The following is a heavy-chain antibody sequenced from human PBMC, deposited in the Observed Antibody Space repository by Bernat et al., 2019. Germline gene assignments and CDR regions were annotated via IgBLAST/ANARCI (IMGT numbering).Heavy chain of an antibody. CDR1: GFTFSSYS. Sequence: EVQLVESGGGLVQPGGSLRLSCAASGFTFSSYSMNWVRQAPGKGLGWGSYISSISTTIYYAISVKGRFTISRDNAKNSLYLQMNSLSAEDTAVYYCAREELWSPAGTDYWDQGTLVTVSS. CDR2: ISSISTTI. V-gene: IGHV3-48*01. J-gene: IGHJ4*02. D-gene: IGHD5-18*01. CDR3: AREELWSPAGTDY.